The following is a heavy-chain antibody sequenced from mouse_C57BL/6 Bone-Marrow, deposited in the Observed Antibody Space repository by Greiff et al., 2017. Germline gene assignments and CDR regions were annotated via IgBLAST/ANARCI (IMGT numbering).Heavy chain of an antibody. J-gene: IGHJ2*01. Sequence: VMLVESGAELARPGASVKMSCKASGYTFTSYTMHWVKQRPGQGLEWIGYINPSSGYTKYNQKFKDQATLTAAKSSITAYMQLSTLTSEDSAVYYCARVYYFDYWGQGTTLTVSS. V-gene: IGHV1-4*01. CDR3: ARVYYFDY. CDR1: GYTFTSYT. CDR2: INPSSGYT.